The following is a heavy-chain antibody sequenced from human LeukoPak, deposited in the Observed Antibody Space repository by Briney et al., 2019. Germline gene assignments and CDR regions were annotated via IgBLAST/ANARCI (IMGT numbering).Heavy chain of an antibody. Sequence: GESLKISCKGSGYSFTSYWIGWVRHMPGKGLEWMGIIYPGDSDTRYSPSFQGQVTISADKSISTAYLQWSSLKASDTAMYYCARHPYYYDSSGYPRYGMDVWGQGTTVTVSS. V-gene: IGHV5-51*01. CDR2: IYPGDSDT. J-gene: IGHJ6*02. CDR3: ARHPYYYDSSGYPRYGMDV. D-gene: IGHD3-22*01. CDR1: GYSFTSYW.